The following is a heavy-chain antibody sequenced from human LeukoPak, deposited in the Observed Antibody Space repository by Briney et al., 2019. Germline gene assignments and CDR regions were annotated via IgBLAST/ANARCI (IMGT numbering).Heavy chain of an antibody. J-gene: IGHJ4*02. CDR1: GGSISNYY. V-gene: IGHV4-59*01. Sequence: SETLSLTCTVSGGSISNYYWNWIRQPPGKGLEWIGYIYYSGTTNYNPSLKSRVSMSVDTSKNQFSLKLSSVTAADTAVYYCARAAYYGSGSYHVDYWGQGTLVTVSS. CDR2: IYYSGTT. CDR3: ARAAYYGSGSYHVDY. D-gene: IGHD3-10*01.